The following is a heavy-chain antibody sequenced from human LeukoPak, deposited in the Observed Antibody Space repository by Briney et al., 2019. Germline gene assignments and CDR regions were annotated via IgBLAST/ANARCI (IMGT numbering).Heavy chain of an antibody. CDR3: ARHMGLYYYYYMDV. CDR2: IYTSGST. Sequence: PSETLSLTCTVSGGSISSYYWSWIRQPPGKGLEWIGYIYTSGSTNYNPSLKRRVTISVDKCKKQFSLKLSSVTAADTAVYYCARHMGLYYYYYMDVWGKGTTVTVSS. J-gene: IGHJ6*03. D-gene: IGHD3-16*01. CDR1: GGSISSYY. V-gene: IGHV4-4*09.